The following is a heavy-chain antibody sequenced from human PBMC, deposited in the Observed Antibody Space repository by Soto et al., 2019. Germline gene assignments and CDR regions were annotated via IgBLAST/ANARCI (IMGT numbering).Heavy chain of an antibody. Sequence: ASVKVSCKASGYTFTSYAMHWVRQAPGQRLEWMGWINAGNGNTKYSQKFQGRVTITRDTSASTAYMELSSLRSEDTAVYYCARDHIPMVTSLDYWGQGTLVTVSS. CDR2: INAGNGNT. CDR1: GYTFTSYA. V-gene: IGHV1-3*01. J-gene: IGHJ4*02. CDR3: ARDHIPMVTSLDY. D-gene: IGHD5-18*01.